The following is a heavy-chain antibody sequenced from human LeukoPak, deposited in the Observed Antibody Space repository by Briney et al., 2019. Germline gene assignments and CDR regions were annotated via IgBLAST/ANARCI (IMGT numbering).Heavy chain of an antibody. Sequence: GASVKVSCKASGGTFSSYAISWVRQAPGQGLEWMGGIIPIFGTANYAQKFQGRVTITADESTSTAYMELSSLRSEDTAVYYCASTVIGWFGEFHWFDPWGQGTLVTVSS. J-gene: IGHJ5*02. CDR2: IIPIFGTA. CDR3: ASTVIGWFGEFHWFDP. V-gene: IGHV1-69*13. CDR1: GGTFSSYA. D-gene: IGHD3-10*01.